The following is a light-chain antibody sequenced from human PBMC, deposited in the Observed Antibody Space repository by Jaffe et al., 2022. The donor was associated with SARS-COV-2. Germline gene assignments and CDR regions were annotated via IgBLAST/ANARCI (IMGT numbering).Light chain of an antibody. J-gene: IGKJ2*01. Sequence: EIVMTQSPATLSVSPGERATLSCRASQSVSSNLAWYQQKPGQAPRLLIYDASIRATDIPARFSGSGSGTEFTLTISSLQSEDFAVYYCQQYNDWPPPYTFGQGTKLEIK. V-gene: IGKV3-15*01. CDR2: DAS. CDR1: QSVSSN. CDR3: QQYNDWPPPYT.